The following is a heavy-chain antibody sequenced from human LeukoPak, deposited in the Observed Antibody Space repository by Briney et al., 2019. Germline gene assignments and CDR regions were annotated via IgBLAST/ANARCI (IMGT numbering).Heavy chain of an antibody. D-gene: IGHD3-10*01. V-gene: IGHV4-34*01. J-gene: IGHJ4*02. CDR1: GGSFSGYY. CDR3: ARTRYYYNSRSYGAPYYFDY. Sequence: PSETLSLTCAVYGGSFSGYYWNWIRQPPGKGLEWIGEINHSGSTNYNLSLKSRVTISVDTSKNQFSLKLSSVTAADTAVYYCARTRYYYNSRSYGAPYYFDYWGQGTLVTVSS. CDR2: INHSGST.